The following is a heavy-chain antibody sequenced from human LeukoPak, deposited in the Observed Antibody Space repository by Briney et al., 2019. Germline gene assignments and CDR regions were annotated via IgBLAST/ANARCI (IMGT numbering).Heavy chain of an antibody. CDR1: GGSISSASYY. CDR3: ARQTGSGLFILP. CDR2: IYISGST. J-gene: IGHJ4*02. D-gene: IGHD3/OR15-3a*01. Sequence: PSETLSLTCTVSGGSISSASYYWSWIRQPAGKGLEWIGRIYISGSTNYKSSLKSRVTISVDTSKNQFSLKLSSVTAADTAVYYCARQTGSGLFILPGGQGTLVTVSS. V-gene: IGHV4-61*02.